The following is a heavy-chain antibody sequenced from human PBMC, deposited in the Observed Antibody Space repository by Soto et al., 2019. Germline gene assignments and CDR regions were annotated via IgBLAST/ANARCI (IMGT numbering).Heavy chain of an antibody. CDR2: INHSGST. J-gene: IGHJ5*02. CDR1: GGSFSGYY. V-gene: IGHV4-34*01. Sequence: PSETLSLTCAVYGGSFSGYYWNWIRQPPGKGLEWIGEINHSGSTNYNPSLKSRVTISVDTSKNQFSLKLSSVTAADTAVYYCARSVDPWGQGTLVTVS. CDR3: ARSVDP.